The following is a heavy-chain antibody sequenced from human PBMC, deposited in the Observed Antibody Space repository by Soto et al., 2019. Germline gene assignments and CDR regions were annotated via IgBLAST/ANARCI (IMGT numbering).Heavy chain of an antibody. J-gene: IGHJ4*02. Sequence: EVQLVESGGGLVQPGESLRLSCAASGFTFSNYWMHWVRQAPRKGLVWVSRIDSDGSRMTYADFVKGRFTISRDNAKNTVYLHMNSLTAEDTAVYYCVRTSLVVAVATREDFWGQGTLVTVSS. CDR2: IDSDGSRM. V-gene: IGHV3-74*01. CDR3: VRTSLVVAVATREDF. CDR1: GFTFSNYW. D-gene: IGHD2-15*01.